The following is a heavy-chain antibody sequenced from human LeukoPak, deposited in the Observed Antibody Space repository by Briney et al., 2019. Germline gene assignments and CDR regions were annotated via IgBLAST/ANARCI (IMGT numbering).Heavy chain of an antibody. V-gene: IGHV3-43*01. Sequence: GGSLRLSCAASGFTFDDYMMHWVRQAPGKGLEWVSLISWDGSSTRYADSVKGRFTISRDNSDNMISLQMNNLTTEDTAIYYCAREKFESWGQGTLVTVSP. CDR2: ISWDGSST. CDR1: GFTFDDYM. J-gene: IGHJ5*01. CDR3: AREKFES.